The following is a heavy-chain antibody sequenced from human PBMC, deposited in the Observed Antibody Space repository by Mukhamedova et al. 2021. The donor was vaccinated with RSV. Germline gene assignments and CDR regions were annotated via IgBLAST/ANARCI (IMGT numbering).Heavy chain of an antibody. D-gene: IGHD2-21*01. CDR2: GGDNDR. CDR3: AKDGTSHIGVYDAFDL. Sequence: GGDNDRYYADSVRGRFTIYRDNSKDTVYLQMNGLRVEDTALYYCAKDGTSHIGVYDAFDLWGQGTMVTVSS. V-gene: IGHV3-23*01. J-gene: IGHJ3*01.